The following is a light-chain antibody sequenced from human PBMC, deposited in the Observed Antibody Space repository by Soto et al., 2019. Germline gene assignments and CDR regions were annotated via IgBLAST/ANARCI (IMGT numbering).Light chain of an antibody. CDR3: AAWDDSLSGVV. CDR2: ENN. CDR1: SSNIGSNY. J-gene: IGLJ2*01. Sequence: QSVLTQPPSASGTPGQRVTVSCSGTSSNIGSNYVYWYQQFPGTAPKLLIYENNHRPSGVPDRFSGSKSGTSASLAISGLRSEDEADYYCAAWDDSLSGVVFGGGTKLTVL. V-gene: IGLV1-47*01.